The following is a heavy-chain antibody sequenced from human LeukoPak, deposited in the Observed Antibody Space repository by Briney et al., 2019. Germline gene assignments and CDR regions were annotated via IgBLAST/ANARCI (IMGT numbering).Heavy chain of an antibody. Sequence: PSETLSLTCTVSGGSISSYYWSWIRQPPGKGPEWIGYIYYSGSTNYNPSLKSRVTISVDTSKNQFSLKLSSVTAADTAVYYCARETPPPYDFWSGYYWAFDIWGQGTMVTVSS. CDR3: ARETPPPYDFWSGYYWAFDI. D-gene: IGHD3-3*01. CDR1: GGSISSYY. J-gene: IGHJ3*02. V-gene: IGHV4-59*01. CDR2: IYYSGST.